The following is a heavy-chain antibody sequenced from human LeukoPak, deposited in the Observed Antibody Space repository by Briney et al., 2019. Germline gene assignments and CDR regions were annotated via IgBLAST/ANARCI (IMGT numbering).Heavy chain of an antibody. V-gene: IGHV3-23*01. CDR1: GFTFSNYA. Sequence: GGSLRLSCAASGFTFSNYAMNWVRQAPGKGLEWVSTIGSSGGSTYYADSVKGRFTISRDNSKNTLYLQMNSLRAEDTAVYYCAKVFRDGYNYPFDYWGQGTLVTVSS. CDR3: AKVFRDGYNYPFDY. D-gene: IGHD5-24*01. J-gene: IGHJ4*02. CDR2: IGSSGGST.